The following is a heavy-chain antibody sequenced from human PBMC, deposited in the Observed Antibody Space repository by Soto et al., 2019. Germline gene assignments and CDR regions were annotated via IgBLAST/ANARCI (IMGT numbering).Heavy chain of an antibody. Sequence: QVQLVQSGVEVKKPGASVKVSCKASGYTFTDYAISWVRQAPGRGLEWMGWVNTYNGNPNYAQIFQGRVTMTTDTSTDTAYMEPRSLKSDDSAVYYCARDSQYSTSWQRFDSWGQGTLVTVSS. V-gene: IGHV1-18*01. D-gene: IGHD6-13*01. CDR1: GYTFTDYA. CDR2: VNTYNGNP. J-gene: IGHJ4*02. CDR3: ARDSQYSTSWQRFDS.